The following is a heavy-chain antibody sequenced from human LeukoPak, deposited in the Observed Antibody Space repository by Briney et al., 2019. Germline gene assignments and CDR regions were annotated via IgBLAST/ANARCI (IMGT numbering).Heavy chain of an antibody. CDR1: GFTFSSYD. D-gene: IGHD3-9*01. V-gene: IGHV3-30*18. Sequence: GGSLRLSCAASGFTFSSYDIHWVRQAPGKGLEWVAVISYDGSNKYYADSVKGRFTISRDNSKNTLHLQMNSLRAEDTAVYYCAKGAREVLRYFDWLSGYFDYWGQGTLVTVSS. CDR2: ISYDGSNK. J-gene: IGHJ4*02. CDR3: AKGAREVLRYFDWLSGYFDY.